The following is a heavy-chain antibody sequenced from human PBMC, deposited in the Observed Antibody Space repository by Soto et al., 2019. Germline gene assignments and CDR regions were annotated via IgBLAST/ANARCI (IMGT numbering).Heavy chain of an antibody. J-gene: IGHJ6*02. CDR3: AAIREDIFDGMDV. CDR1: GGSMNKYY. V-gene: IGHV4-4*07. Sequence: SETLSLTCTVSGGSMNKYYWNWIRQPAGKGLEWIGRIYTRGSTNYNPSMKSRVTMSVDTSKNEVSLNLNSVTAADTAVYYCAAIREDIFDGMDVWGQGTTVTVSS. D-gene: IGHD2-15*01. CDR2: IYTRGST.